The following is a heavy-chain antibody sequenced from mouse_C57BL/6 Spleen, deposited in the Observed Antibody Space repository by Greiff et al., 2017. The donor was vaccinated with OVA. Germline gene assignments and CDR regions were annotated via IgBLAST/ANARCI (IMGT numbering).Heavy chain of an antibody. CDR2: IWSGGST. CDR1: ALYSTIYV. Sequence: QVSMREAVPGLVQPSQSLSITRTVSALYSTIYVVHWVRQSPGKGLEWLGVIWSGGSTDYNAAFISRLSISKDNSKSQVFFKMNSLQADDTAIYYCAREISQAWFAYWGQGTLVTVSA. V-gene: IGHV2-2*01. J-gene: IGHJ3*01. CDR3: AREISQAWFAY.